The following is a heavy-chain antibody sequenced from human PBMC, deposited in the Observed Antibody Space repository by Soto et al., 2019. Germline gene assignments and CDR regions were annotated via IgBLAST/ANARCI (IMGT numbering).Heavy chain of an antibody. CDR3: AKGNQYGMDV. J-gene: IGHJ6*02. CDR2: ISYDGSNK. CDR1: GFTFSSYG. Sequence: GGSLRLSCAASGFTFSSYGMHWVRQAPGKGLEWVAVISYDGSNKYYADSVKGRFTISRDNSKNTLYLQMNSLRAEDTAVYYCAKGNQYGMDVWGQGTTVTVSS. V-gene: IGHV3-30*18.